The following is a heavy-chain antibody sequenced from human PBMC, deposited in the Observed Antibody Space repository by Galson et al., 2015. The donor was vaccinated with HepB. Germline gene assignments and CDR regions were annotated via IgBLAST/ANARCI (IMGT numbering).Heavy chain of an antibody. CDR2: IYSGGST. CDR3: ARDQYYYDSSGYFDY. Sequence: SLRLSCAASGFTVSSNYMSWVRQAPGKGLEWVSVIYSGGSTYYADSVKGRFTISRDNSKNTLYLQMNSLRAEDTAVYYCARDQYYYDSSGYFDYWGQGTLVTVSS. CDR1: GFTVSSNY. J-gene: IGHJ4*02. D-gene: IGHD3-22*01. V-gene: IGHV3-66*01.